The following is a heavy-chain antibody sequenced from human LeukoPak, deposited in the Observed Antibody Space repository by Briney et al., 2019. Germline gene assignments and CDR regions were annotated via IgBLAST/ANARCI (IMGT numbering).Heavy chain of an antibody. CDR3: ARGRDRSKAGDL. CDR2: IHPHGIF. J-gene: IGHJ5*02. CDR1: GGSCDDYY. V-gene: IGHV4-34*01. Sequence: SETLSLTCDVYGGSCDDYYCSWIRQPPGKGLEWIGEIHPHGIFYYNSSLMSRVTISIDTSKSRFSLRLTSVAAADTAFYFCARGRDRSKAGDLWGQGSLVTVSS. D-gene: IGHD5-24*01.